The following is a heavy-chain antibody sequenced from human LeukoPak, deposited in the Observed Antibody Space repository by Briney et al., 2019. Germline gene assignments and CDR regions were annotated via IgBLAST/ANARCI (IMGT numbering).Heavy chain of an antibody. Sequence: GGSLRLSCAASGFTFSHHWMHWVRQAPGKGLVWVARIKGDGISTNYADSVKGRFTISRDNSKNSLYLQMNSLRAEDTALYYCAKGTSSWHEFDYWGQGTLVTVSS. CDR2: IKGDGIST. V-gene: IGHV3-74*01. CDR3: AKGTSSWHEFDY. J-gene: IGHJ4*02. D-gene: IGHD6-13*01. CDR1: GFTFSHHW.